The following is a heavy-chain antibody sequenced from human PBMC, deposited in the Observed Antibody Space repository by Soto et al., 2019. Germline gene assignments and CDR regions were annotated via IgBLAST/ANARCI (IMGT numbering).Heavy chain of an antibody. Sequence: RGESLKISCKGSGYSFTSYWIGWVRQMPGEGLEWMGIIYPGDSDTRYSPSFQGQVTISADKSISTAYLQWSSLKASDTAMYYCVRHLTPRVFSAFGIWGQGTMVTVSS. V-gene: IGHV5-51*01. CDR2: IYPGDSDT. CDR3: VRHLTPRVFSAFGI. CDR1: GYSFTSYW. D-gene: IGHD2-8*01. J-gene: IGHJ3*02.